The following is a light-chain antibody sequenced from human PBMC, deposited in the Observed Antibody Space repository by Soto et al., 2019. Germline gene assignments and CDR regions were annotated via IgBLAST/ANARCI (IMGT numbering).Light chain of an antibody. CDR3: QQRSILPLT. CDR1: QSVGSS. V-gene: IGKV3-11*01. Sequence: EIVLSQSLATLSLPPGERATLSCRASQSVGSSLAWYQQRPGQAPRLLIYDAFIRATGIPARFSGSESGTDFTLTISSLEPEDFAVYYCQQRSILPLTFGQGRLLEI. J-gene: IGKJ5*01. CDR2: DAF.